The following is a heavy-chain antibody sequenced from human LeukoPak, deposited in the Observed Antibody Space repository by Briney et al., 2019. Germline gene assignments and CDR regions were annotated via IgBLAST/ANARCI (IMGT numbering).Heavy chain of an antibody. CDR1: GYTFTGYY. CDR2: INPNNGGT. J-gene: IGHJ4*02. D-gene: IGHD3-3*01. V-gene: IGHV1-2*06. Sequence: GASVKVSCKASGYTFTGYYMHWVRQAAGQGLEWMGRINPNNGGTNYAQKFQGRVTMTRDTSISTAYMELSSLRSDDTAVYYCARDGDFWSGYYCDYWGQGTQVTVSS. CDR3: ARDGDFWSGYYCDY.